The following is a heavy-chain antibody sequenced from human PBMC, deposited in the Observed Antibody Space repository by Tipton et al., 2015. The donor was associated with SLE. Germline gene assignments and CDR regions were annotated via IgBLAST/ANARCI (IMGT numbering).Heavy chain of an antibody. J-gene: IGHJ4*02. CDR2: IYTSGDT. Sequence: TLSLTCTVSGGSINTYYWSWIRQPAGKGLEWIGRIYTSGDTDYNSSLKSRVTMSVDPPKSQFSLKLSSVTAADTAVYYCARGDTSGYPDYWGQGTLVTVSS. CDR3: ARGDTSGYPDY. D-gene: IGHD3-22*01. V-gene: IGHV4-4*07. CDR1: GGSINTYY.